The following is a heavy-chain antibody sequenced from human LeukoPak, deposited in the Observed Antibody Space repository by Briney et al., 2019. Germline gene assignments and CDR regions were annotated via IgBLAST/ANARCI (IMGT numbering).Heavy chain of an antibody. D-gene: IGHD3-10*01. CDR3: ARGAYYGSGSYYRYCYMDV. V-gene: IGHV4-59*01. Sequence: SETLSLTCTVSGGSISSYYWSWIRQPPGKGLEWIGYIYYSGSTNYNPSLKSRVTISVDTSKNQFSLKLSSVTAADTAVYYCARGAYYGSGSYYRYCYMDVWGKGTTVTVSS. CDR1: GGSISSYY. CDR2: IYYSGST. J-gene: IGHJ6*03.